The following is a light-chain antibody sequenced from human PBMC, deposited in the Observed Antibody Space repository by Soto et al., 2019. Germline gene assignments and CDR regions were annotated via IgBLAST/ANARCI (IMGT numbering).Light chain of an antibody. CDR1: SSNIGAGFD. V-gene: IGLV1-40*01. Sequence: QPVLTQPPSVSGAPGQRVTISCTGSSSNIGAGFDVYWHQQLPGTAPKLLINGNNNRPSGVPDRFSGSKSGTSASLAISGLQAEDEADYYCQSYDSSLRGSVFGGGTQLTVL. CDR2: GNN. J-gene: IGLJ2*01. CDR3: QSYDSSLRGSV.